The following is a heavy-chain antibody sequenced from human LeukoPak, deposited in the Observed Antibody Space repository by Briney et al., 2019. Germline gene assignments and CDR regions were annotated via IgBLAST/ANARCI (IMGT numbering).Heavy chain of an antibody. J-gene: IGHJ4*02. V-gene: IGHV4-59*01. CDR1: GGSISSYY. Sequence: PETLSLTCTVSGGSISSYYWSWIRQPPGKGLEWIGYIYYSGSTNYNPSLKSRVTISVDTSKNQFSLKLSSVTAADTAVYYCAGGGVATIKRGYYFDYWGQGTLVTVSS. CDR2: IYYSGST. D-gene: IGHD5-12*01. CDR3: AGGGVATIKRGYYFDY.